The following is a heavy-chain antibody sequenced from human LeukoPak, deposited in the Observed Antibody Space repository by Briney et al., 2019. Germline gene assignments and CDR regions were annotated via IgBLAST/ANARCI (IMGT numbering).Heavy chain of an antibody. Sequence: SETLSLTCAVYGGSFSGYYWSWIRQPPGKGLEWIGEINHSGSTNYNPSLKSRVTISVDTSKNQFSLKLRSVTAADTAVYYCARHVTISGPYDASDIWGQGTMVTVSP. CDR2: INHSGST. D-gene: IGHD5-24*01. CDR1: GGSFSGYY. CDR3: ARHVTISGPYDASDI. V-gene: IGHV4-34*01. J-gene: IGHJ3*02.